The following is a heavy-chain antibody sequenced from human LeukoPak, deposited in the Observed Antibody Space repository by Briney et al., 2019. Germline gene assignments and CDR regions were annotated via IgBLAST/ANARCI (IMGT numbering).Heavy chain of an antibody. CDR2: ISSSSSYI. V-gene: IGHV3-21*01. CDR3: ARGVAVAGTDYYYYMDV. CDR1: GFTFTTYF. J-gene: IGHJ6*03. D-gene: IGHD6-19*01. Sequence: GGSLRLSCAASGFTFTTYFMNWVRQAPGKGLEWVSSISSSSSYIYYADSVKGRFTISRDNAKNSLYLQMNSLRAEDTAVYYCARGVAVAGTDYYYYMDVWGKGTTVTISS.